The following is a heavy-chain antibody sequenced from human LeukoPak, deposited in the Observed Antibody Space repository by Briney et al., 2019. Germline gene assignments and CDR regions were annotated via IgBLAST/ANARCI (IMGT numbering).Heavy chain of an antibody. V-gene: IGHV3-74*01. D-gene: IGHD4-23*01. CDR3: ARGRPHGNDY. J-gene: IGHJ4*02. Sequence: GGSLRLSCAAFGFTFSSYSMNRVRQAPGKGLVWVSRIASDGSSTTYADSVKGRFSISRDNAKNTLYLQMNSLRVEDTAVYYCARGRPHGNDYWGQGTLVTVSS. CDR1: GFTFSSYS. CDR2: IASDGSST.